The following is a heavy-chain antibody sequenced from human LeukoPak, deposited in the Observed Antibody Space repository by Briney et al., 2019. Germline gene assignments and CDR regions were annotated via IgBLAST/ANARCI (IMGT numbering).Heavy chain of an antibody. V-gene: IGHV3-11*04. D-gene: IGHD2-21*02. J-gene: IGHJ6*02. CDR1: GFTFSDYY. CDR3: ASRLVAVTKDYYYYGMDV. CDR2: ISSSGSTI. Sequence: PGGSLRLSCAASGFTFSDYYMSWIRQAPGKGLEWVSYISSSGSTIYYADSVKGRFTISRDNAKNSLYLQMNSLRAEDTAVYYCASRLVAVTKDYYYYGMDVWGQGTTVTVSS.